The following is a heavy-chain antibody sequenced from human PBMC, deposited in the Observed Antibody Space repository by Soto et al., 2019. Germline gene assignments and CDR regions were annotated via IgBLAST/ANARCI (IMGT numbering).Heavy chain of an antibody. CDR2: IYHSGSA. V-gene: IGHV4-30-2*06. CDR1: GFTITSGLSS. D-gene: IGHD6-6*01. CDR3: VRESVASGPNYFDT. J-gene: IGHJ5*02. Sequence: SDTLSLTYSFSGFTITSGLSSLNWIRQSPGKGLEWIAYIYHSGSAYYNPSLKSRVTISVDRSENQFSLKLTSVTAADTAVYYCVRESVASGPNYFDTWGPGTLVTVSS.